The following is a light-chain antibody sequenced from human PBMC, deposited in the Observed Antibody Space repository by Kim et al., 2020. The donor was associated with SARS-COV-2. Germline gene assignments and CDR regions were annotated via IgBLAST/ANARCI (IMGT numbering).Light chain of an antibody. J-gene: IGLJ3*02. CDR3: QSADSSDTFWV. CDR1: ALPKQY. CDR2: EDT. V-gene: IGLV3-25*03. Sequence: SYELTQPPSVSVSPGQTASITCSGDALPKQYAYWFQQKPGQAPVVVIYEDTERPSGIPERFSGSTSGTTVTLTISGVQAEDEADYYCQSADSSDTFWVFG.